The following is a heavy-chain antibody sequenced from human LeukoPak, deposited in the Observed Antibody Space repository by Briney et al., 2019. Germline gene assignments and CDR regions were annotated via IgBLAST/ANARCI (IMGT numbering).Heavy chain of an antibody. CDR1: GGSFSGYY. CDR3: ARGRPNFDY. V-gene: IGHV4-34*01. CDR2: INHSGST. J-gene: IGHJ4*02. Sequence: SETLSLTCAVYGGSFSGYYWSWIRQPPGKGLEWIGEINHSGSTNYNPSLKSRDTISVDTSKNQFSLKLSSVTAADTAVYYCARGRPNFDYWGQGTLVTVSS.